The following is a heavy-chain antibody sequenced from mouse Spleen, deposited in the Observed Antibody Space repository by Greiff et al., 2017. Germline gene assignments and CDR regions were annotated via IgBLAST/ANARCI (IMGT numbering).Heavy chain of an antibody. CDR3: ARGAYYSNGTY. Sequence: QVQLQQPGAELVKPGASVKLSCKASGYTFTSYWMQWVKQRPGQGLEWIGEIDPSDSYTNYNQKFKGKATLTVDTSSSTAYMQLSSLTSEDSAVYYCARGAYYSNGTYWGQGTLVTVSA. D-gene: IGHD2-5*01. CDR1: GYTFTSYW. CDR2: IDPSDSYT. J-gene: IGHJ3*01. V-gene: IGHV1-50*01.